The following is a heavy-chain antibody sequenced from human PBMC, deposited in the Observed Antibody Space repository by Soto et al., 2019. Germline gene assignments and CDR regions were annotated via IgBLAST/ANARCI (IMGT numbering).Heavy chain of an antibody. J-gene: IGHJ6*02. Sequence: PSETLSLTCTVSGCSISGSSYYWGGIRQPPGKGLEWIGEINHSGSTNYNPSLKSRVTISVDTSKNQFSLKLSSVTAADTAVYYCARHNDDSNGYCPYYYGMDVWGQGTTVSVSS. CDR3: ARHNDDSNGYCPYYYGMDV. D-gene: IGHD3-22*01. CDR2: INHSGST. V-gene: IGHV4-39*01. CDR1: GCSISGSSYY.